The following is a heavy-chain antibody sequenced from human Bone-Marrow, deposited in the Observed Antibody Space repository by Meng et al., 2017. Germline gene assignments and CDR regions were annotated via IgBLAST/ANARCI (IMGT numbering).Heavy chain of an antibody. V-gene: IGHV4-59*08. J-gene: IGHJ4*02. D-gene: IGHD3-10*01. CDR1: GGSISSYY. CDR3: ARISGYYFDY. Sequence: QVQLQESGPGLVKPSETLSLTCTVSGGSISSYYWSWIRQTPGKGLEWIGYIYYSGSTNYNPSLKSRVTISVDTSKNQFSLKLSSVTAADTAVYYCARISGYYFDYWGQGTLVTVSS. CDR2: IYYSGST.